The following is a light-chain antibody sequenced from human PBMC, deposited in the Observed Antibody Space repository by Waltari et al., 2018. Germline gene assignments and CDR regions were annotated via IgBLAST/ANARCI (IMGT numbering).Light chain of an antibody. CDR1: QRLTKNY. V-gene: IGKV3-20*01. Sequence: ELTQAPGTLSLSPGERATLSCRASQRLTKNYLAWYQQKPGQAPRLLIYGASSRAAGIPDRFSGSGSGTDFTLTISRLEPEDFAVYYCQQYGSSIMYTFGQGTKLEIK. CDR3: QQYGSSIMYT. CDR2: GAS. J-gene: IGKJ2*01.